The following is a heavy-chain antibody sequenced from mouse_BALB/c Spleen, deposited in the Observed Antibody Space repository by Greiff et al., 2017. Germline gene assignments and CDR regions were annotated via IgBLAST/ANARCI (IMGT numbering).Heavy chain of an antibody. J-gene: IGHJ4*01. CDR1: GYTFTSYY. CDR3: ARIYYGNPDYYAMDY. D-gene: IGHD2-1*01. CDR2: IYPGNVNT. Sequence: QVQLQQSGPELVKPGASVRISCKASGYTFTSYYIHWVKQRPGQGLEWIGWIYPGNVNTKYNEKFKGKATLTADKSSSTAYMQLSSLTSEDSAVYFCARIYYGNPDYYAMDYWGQGTSVTVSS. V-gene: IGHV1S56*01.